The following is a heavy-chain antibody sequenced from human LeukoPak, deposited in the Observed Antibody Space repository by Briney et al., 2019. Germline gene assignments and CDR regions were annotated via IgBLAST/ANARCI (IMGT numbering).Heavy chain of an antibody. CDR2: ISWNSYTI. Sequence: GRSLTLSCILAALTLDDYTMHWVRQAPRKGLEWVSSISWNSYTILCAASVTGRFTVSRDNAKNSLYLHMTSVTTEDSALYYCAKDLGLNFDVLTGPHMDVWGKGTTVTVSS. D-gene: IGHD3-9*01. CDR1: ALTLDDYT. V-gene: IGHV3-9*01. J-gene: IGHJ6*03. CDR3: AKDLGLNFDVLTGPHMDV.